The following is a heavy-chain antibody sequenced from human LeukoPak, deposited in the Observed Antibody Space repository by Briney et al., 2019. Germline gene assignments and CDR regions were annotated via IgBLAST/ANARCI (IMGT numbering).Heavy chain of an antibody. CDR1: GGSISSGVYY. V-gene: IGHV4-31*03. D-gene: IGHD2-21*01. Sequence: SQTLSLTCTVSGGSISSGVYYWSWIRQHPGKGLEWIGYIYYSGSTYYNPSLQSRLTISVDTSKNQFSLKLNSVTAADTAVYYCAGAGDGYHFVYWGQGTLVTVSS. CDR3: AGAGDGYHFVY. J-gene: IGHJ4*02. CDR2: IYYSGST.